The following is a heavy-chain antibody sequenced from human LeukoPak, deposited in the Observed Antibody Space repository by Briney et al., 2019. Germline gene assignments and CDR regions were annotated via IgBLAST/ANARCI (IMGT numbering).Heavy chain of an antibody. CDR1: GFSLSHYS. Sequence: GGSLRLSCAASGFSLSHYSVTWVRQASGKGLEWVSYIGVTGSPTYYADSVKARFTISRDDAKESQYLQMNSLRAEDTAVYYCARNAWKSSDSGRGRMDVWGQGTSVTVSS. D-gene: IGHD3-10*01. J-gene: IGHJ6*02. CDR3: ARNAWKSSDSGRGRMDV. CDR2: IGVTGSPT. V-gene: IGHV3-48*01.